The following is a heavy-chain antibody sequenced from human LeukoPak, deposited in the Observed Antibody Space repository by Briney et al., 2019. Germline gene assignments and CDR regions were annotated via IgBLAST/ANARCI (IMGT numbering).Heavy chain of an antibody. CDR3: ARDPYSKVLPEYFQH. Sequence: ASVKVSCKASGYTFTSYGISWVRQAPGQGLEWMGWISAYNGNTNYAQKLQGRVTMTTDTSTNTAYMELRSLRSDDTAVYYCARDPYSKVLPEYFQHWGQGTLVTVSS. V-gene: IGHV1-18*01. CDR1: GYTFTSYG. CDR2: ISAYNGNT. D-gene: IGHD6-13*01. J-gene: IGHJ1*01.